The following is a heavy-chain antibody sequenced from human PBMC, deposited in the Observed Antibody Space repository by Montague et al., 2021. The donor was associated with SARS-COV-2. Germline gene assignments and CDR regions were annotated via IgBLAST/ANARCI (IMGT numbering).Heavy chain of an antibody. Sequence: SETLSLTCEVSGDSSSSYYWSWIRQSPGKGLEWIGYVHYTGSTKYTPSLKTRVTLPLDTPRNLFSLKLRSVTAADTAIYYCARAQNTCFIANCVNYFEVWGLGALVTVSS. CDR2: VHYTGST. V-gene: IGHV4-59*01. D-gene: IGHD1-1*01. J-gene: IGHJ4*02. CDR3: ARAQNTCFIANCVNYFEV. CDR1: GDSSSSYY.